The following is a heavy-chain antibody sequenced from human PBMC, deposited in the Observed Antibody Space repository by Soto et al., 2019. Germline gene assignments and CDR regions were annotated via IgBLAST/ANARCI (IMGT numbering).Heavy chain of an antibody. CDR3: ARAIIGAAGNWFDP. V-gene: IGHV3-53*04. CDR1: GFTVSSNY. CDR2: IYSGGST. J-gene: IGHJ5*02. Sequence: GGSLRLSCAASGFTVSSNYMSWVRQAPGKGLEWVSVIYSGGSTYYADSVKGRFTISRHNSKNTLYLQMNSLRAEDTAVYYCARAIIGAAGNWFDPWGQGTLVTVSS. D-gene: IGHD6-13*01.